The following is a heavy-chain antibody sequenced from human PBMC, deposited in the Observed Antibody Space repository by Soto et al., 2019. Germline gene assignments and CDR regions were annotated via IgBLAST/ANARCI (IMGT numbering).Heavy chain of an antibody. CDR2: TSNSGST. Sequence: QVQLQESGPGLVKPSQTLSLTCTVSGGSITSSGYYWSWIRQHPGEGLEWIGFTSNSGSTSHNPSLKSRVTISVATSSTQFSLNLKSVTAADTAVYYCASGGGSTKVDDWGQGTLVTVSP. CDR3: ASGGGSTKVDD. CDR1: GGSITSSGYY. D-gene: IGHD2-2*01. V-gene: IGHV4-31*03. J-gene: IGHJ4*02.